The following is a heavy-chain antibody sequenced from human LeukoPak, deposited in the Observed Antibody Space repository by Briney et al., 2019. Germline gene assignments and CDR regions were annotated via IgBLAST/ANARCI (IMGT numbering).Heavy chain of an antibody. D-gene: IGHD3-10*01. Sequence: GGTLRLSCAASGLTFSSYGMSWVRQAPGKGLEWVSVIYSGGSTYYADSVKGRFTISRDNSKNTLYLQMNSLRAEDTAVYYCARDYYGSGMGNWGQGTLVTVSS. CDR2: IYSGGST. J-gene: IGHJ4*02. V-gene: IGHV3-66*01. CDR1: GLTFSSYG. CDR3: ARDYYGSGMGN.